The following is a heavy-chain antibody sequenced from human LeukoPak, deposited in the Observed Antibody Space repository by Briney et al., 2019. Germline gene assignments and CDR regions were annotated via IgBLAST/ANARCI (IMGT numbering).Heavy chain of an antibody. CDR1: GFTFGDYG. CDR2: IRSKVYGGTT. V-gene: IGHV3-49*04. Sequence: GGSLRLSCTASGFTFGDYGMSWVRQAPGKGLEWVGFIRSKVYGGTTEYAASVKGRFTISRDDSKSIAYLQVNSLKTKDTAVYYCTGSFGKLSFFAHWGQGTLVTVSS. D-gene: IGHD3-10*01. CDR3: TGSFGKLSFFAH. J-gene: IGHJ4*02.